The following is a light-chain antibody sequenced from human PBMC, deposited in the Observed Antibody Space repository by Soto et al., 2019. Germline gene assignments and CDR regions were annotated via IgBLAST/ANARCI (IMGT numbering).Light chain of an antibody. CDR2: GAS. V-gene: IGKV3-20*01. Sequence: EIVLTQFPGTLSLSPGERATLSCRASQTITSNFLAWYQQKPGQAPRLLIYGASSRATGIPDRFSGGGSETEFTLTISRLEPEDFAVYYCQQYGSSPPFTFGPGTKVDIK. J-gene: IGKJ3*01. CDR3: QQYGSSPPFT. CDR1: QTITSNF.